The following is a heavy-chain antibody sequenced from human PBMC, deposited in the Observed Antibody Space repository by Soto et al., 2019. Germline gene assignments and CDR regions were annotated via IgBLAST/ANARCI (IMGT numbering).Heavy chain of an antibody. Sequence: QVQLVESGGGVGQPGRSLRLSCAASGFTFRIYGMHWVRQAPGKGLEWVASISHSGRDKYYADSVGGRVTGSRDNSENTLYLQRNSLRPEDTAVYYCAKLLTPDFNFGLSVWGQGTTVSVSS. V-gene: IGHV3-30*18. CDR2: ISHSGRDK. CDR1: GFTFRIYG. J-gene: IGHJ6*02. CDR3: AKLLTPDFNFGLSV. D-gene: IGHD2-21*02.